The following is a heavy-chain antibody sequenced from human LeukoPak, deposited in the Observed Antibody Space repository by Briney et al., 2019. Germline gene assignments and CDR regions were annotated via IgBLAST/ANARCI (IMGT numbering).Heavy chain of an antibody. D-gene: IGHD4-17*01. Sequence: ASVKVSCKASGYTFTSYDINWVRQATGQGLEWMGWMNPNSGNTGYAQKFQGRVTMTRNTSISTAHMELSSLRSEDTAVYYCARGRDYGDYYYYGMDVWGQGTTVTVSS. J-gene: IGHJ6*02. CDR3: ARGRDYGDYYYYGMDV. CDR1: GYTFTSYD. CDR2: MNPNSGNT. V-gene: IGHV1-8*01.